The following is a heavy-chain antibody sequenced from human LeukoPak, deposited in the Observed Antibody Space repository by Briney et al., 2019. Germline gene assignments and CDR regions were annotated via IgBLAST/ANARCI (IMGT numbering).Heavy chain of an antibody. CDR3: AREGVAGTAWYFDL. J-gene: IGHJ2*01. CDR2: IWYDGSNK. V-gene: IGHV3-33*01. CDR1: GYTXTGYY. Sequence: SCKASGYTXTGYYMHWVRQAPGKGLEWVAVIWYDGSNKYYADSVKGRFTISRGNSKNTLYLQMNSLRAEDTAVYYCAREGVAGTAWYFDLWGRGTLVTVSS. D-gene: IGHD6-19*01.